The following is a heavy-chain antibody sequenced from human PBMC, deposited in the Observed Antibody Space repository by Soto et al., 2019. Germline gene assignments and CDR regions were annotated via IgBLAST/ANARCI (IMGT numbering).Heavy chain of an antibody. V-gene: IGHV4-39*01. CDR2: IYYTGST. CDR1: GGSISISIYY. D-gene: IGHD1-26*01. CDR3: ARKLVGATDDFDY. J-gene: IGHJ4*02. Sequence: ETLSLTCTVSGGSISISIYYWGWIRHPPGKGLEWIGSIYYTGSTYYDPSLKSRVTISVDTSKNQFSLKLSSVTAADTAVYYCARKLVGATDDFDYWGQGTLVTVSS.